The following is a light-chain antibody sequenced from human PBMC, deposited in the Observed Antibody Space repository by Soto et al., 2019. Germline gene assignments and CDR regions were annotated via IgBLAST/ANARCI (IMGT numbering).Light chain of an antibody. V-gene: IGKV1-8*01. CDR3: QQYYSYPWT. CDR2: AAS. CDR1: QGISSY. J-gene: IGKJ1*01. Sequence: AIRMTQSPSSFSASTGDRVTITCRASQGISSYLAWYQQKPGKAPKLLIYAASTLHSGVPSRFSGSGSGTDFTLTISSLQSEDFATYYCQQYYSYPWTFGQGTKVEIK.